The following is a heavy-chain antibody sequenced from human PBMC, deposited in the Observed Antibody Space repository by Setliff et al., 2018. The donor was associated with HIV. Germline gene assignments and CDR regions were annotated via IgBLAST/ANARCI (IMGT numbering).Heavy chain of an antibody. J-gene: IGHJ4*02. V-gene: IGHV1-69*13. CDR2: IIPMFGTA. CDR3: ARGDSSGYYFNSYYFDY. CDR1: GGTFSTYT. Sequence: SVKVSCKASGGTFSTYTISWVRQAPGQGLEWMGGIIPMFGTANYAQKFQGRVTITADESTSTAYMELSSLRSEDTAVYYCARGDSSGYYFNSYYFDYWGQGTLVTVTS. D-gene: IGHD3-22*01.